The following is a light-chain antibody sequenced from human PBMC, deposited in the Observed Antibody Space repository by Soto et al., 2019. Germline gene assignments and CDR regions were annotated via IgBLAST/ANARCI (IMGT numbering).Light chain of an antibody. CDR1: QSVSTRY. V-gene: IGKV3-20*01. Sequence: EIVLTQSPGTLSLSPGERATLSCRASQSVSTRYLAWYQQKPGQAPSLLIYGASSRATGIPDRFSGSGSEPDFTLTISRLEPEDFAVYYCQQYCSSLSITFGQGTLLEIK. CDR3: QQYCSSLSIT. J-gene: IGKJ5*01. CDR2: GAS.